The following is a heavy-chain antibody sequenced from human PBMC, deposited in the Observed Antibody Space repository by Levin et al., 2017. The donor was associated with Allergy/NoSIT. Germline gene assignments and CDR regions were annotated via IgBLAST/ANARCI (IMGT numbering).Heavy chain of an antibody. Sequence: GGSLRLSCAASGFTFDDLAMHWVRQGPGKGLEWVSGISWNSGSVGYADSVKGRFTISRDNAKNSLFLQMNSLRTEDTALYYCAKDLNPSGLIAVAGLDSWGQGTLVTVSS. CDR2: ISWNSGSV. J-gene: IGHJ4*02. D-gene: IGHD6-19*01. CDR3: AKDLNPSGLIAVAGLDS. CDR1: GFTFDDLA. V-gene: IGHV3-9*01.